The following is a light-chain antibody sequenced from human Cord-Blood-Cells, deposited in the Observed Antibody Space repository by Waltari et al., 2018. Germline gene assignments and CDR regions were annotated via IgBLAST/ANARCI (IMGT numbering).Light chain of an antibody. J-gene: IGKJ2*02. CDR1: QSVLYSSNNKNY. V-gene: IGKV4-1*01. CDR3: QQYYSTPCT. CDR2: WAS. Sequence: DIVMTQSPDSLAVSLGERATINCKSSQSVLYSSNNKNYLAWYQQKPGQPPKLLIYWASTRESGVLDRVVGSGSGRDFTLTISSLQAADVAVYYCQQYYSTPCTFGQGTKLEIK.